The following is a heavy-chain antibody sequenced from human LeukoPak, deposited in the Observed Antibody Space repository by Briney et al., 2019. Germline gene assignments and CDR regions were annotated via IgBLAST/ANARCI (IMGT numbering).Heavy chain of an antibody. V-gene: IGHV4-59*08. Sequence: SETLSLTCSVSGGSISDYYWSWIRLSPGTGLEWIGYMDYSGSAAYNPSLRGRVTISIDTSKNQFSLKLSSVTAADTAVYYCARVVGSYYGDYEDTYYYYGMDVWGQGTTVTVSS. D-gene: IGHD4-17*01. J-gene: IGHJ6*02. CDR3: ARVVGSYYGDYEDTYYYYGMDV. CDR2: MDYSGSA. CDR1: GGSISDYY.